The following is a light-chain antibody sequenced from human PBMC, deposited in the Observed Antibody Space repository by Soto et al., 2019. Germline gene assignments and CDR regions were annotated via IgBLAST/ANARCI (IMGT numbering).Light chain of an antibody. CDR1: QSVGSRC. V-gene: IGKV3-20*01. J-gene: IGKJ1*01. CDR3: QQYGSSPRWT. Sequence: DTVLTQSPGTLSLSPGERASLSCRARQSVGSRCLACYQQQPGQAPRLLLSGTFSRATGIPDRFSGSGSGTAFTLTISRLEPEDFAVYYCQQYGSSPRWTFGQGTKVDIK. CDR2: GTF.